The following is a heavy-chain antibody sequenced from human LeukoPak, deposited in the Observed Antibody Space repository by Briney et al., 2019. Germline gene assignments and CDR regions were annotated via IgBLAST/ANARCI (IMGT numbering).Heavy chain of an antibody. D-gene: IGHD6-13*01. CDR3: ARENFIAAAGTTTRRTNWFDP. CDR1: GGSISSSSYY. J-gene: IGHJ5*02. CDR2: TYYSGST. V-gene: IGHV4-39*07. Sequence: SETLSLTCTVSGGSISSSSYYWGWIRQPPGKGLEWIGSTYYSGSTYYNPSLKSRVTISVDTSKNQFSLKLSSVTAADTAVYYCARENFIAAAGTTTRRTNWFDPWGQGTLVTVSS.